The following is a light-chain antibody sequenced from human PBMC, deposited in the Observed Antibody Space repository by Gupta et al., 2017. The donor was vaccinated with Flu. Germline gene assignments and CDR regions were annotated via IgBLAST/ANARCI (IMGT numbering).Light chain of an antibody. Sequence: QSPLTQPASVSGSPGQSSTISCTGNPRDAGGYNYVPWYLQKPGKDPKLMIYEVGNRPSGVSNRFSGSKSGNTASLTIAGLQAEDEADDYCSSYASGSSLLVFGGGTKLTVL. CDR1: PRDAGGYNY. V-gene: IGLV2-14*01. CDR2: EVG. CDR3: SSYASGSSLLV. J-gene: IGLJ2*01.